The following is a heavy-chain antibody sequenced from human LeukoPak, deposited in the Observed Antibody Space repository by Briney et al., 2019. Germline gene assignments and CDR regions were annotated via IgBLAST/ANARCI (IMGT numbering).Heavy chain of an antibody. V-gene: IGHV1-24*01. D-gene: IGHD3-16*02. Sequence: ASVKVSCKVSGYTLTELSMHWVRQAPGKGLEWMGGFDPEDGETIYAQKFQGRVTMTEDTSTDTAYMKLSSLRSEDTAVYYCATDETQGNDYVWGSYRYNAFDIWGQGTMVTVSS. CDR3: ATDETQGNDYVWGSYRYNAFDI. CDR2: FDPEDGET. J-gene: IGHJ3*02. CDR1: GYTLTELS.